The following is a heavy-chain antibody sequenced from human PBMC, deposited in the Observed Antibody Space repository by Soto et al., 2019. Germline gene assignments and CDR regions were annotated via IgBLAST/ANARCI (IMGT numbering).Heavy chain of an antibody. CDR1: GFTLSAYG. CDR2: IWNDGKNE. Sequence: PGGSLRLSCAASGFTLSAYGMHWIRQVPGKGLERVALIWNDGKNEQYTESVKGRFTISRDNTRNTLFLQMNSLRAEDTSVYYCARDAVQLWSYVGTFDLWGQGTSVTVSS. D-gene: IGHD5-18*01. CDR3: ARDAVQLWSYVGTFDL. V-gene: IGHV3-33*01. J-gene: IGHJ3*01.